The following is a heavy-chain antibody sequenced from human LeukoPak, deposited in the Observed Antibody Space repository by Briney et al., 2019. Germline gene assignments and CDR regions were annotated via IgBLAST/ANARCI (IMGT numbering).Heavy chain of an antibody. V-gene: IGHV1-2*02. J-gene: IGHJ4*02. CDR1: GYTFIHHY. CDR3: ARAGHNSNSGGYDF. D-gene: IGHD3-22*01. CDR2: TDPDTGDT. Sequence: ASVKVSCKPSGYTFIHHYLHWVRQAPGQGLESLGWTDPDTGDTNYPQRFQGRVTMTRDTSSSTAYMELNRLRSDDTAVYYCARAGHNSNSGGYDFWGLGTLVTVSS.